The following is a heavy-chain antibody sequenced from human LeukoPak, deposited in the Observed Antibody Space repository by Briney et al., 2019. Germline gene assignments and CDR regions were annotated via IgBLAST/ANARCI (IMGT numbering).Heavy chain of an antibody. D-gene: IGHD3-22*01. CDR1: GFTFSRYA. J-gene: IGHJ3*02. CDR3: ARSEDSSGYYGLYDAFDI. Sequence: PGGSLRLSCSASGFTFSRYAMHWVRQAPGKGLEYVSAISSNGGSTYYANSVKGRFTISRDNSKNTLYLQMGSLRAEGMAVYYCARSEDSSGYYGLYDAFDIWGQGTMVTVSS. V-gene: IGHV3-64*01. CDR2: ISSNGGST.